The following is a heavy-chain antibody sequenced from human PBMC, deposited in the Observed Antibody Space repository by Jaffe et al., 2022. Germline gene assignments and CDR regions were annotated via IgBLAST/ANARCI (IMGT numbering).Heavy chain of an antibody. CDR3: ARVNKKTLAAARLTKYHDAFDI. CDR1: GYTFTSYG. Sequence: QVQLVQSGAEVKKPGASVKVSCKASGYTFTSYGISWVRQAPGQGLEWMGWISAYNGNTNYAQKLQGRVTMTTDTSTSTAYMELRSLRSDDTAVYYCARVNKKTLAAARLTKYHDAFDIWGQGTMVTVSS. J-gene: IGHJ3*02. CDR2: ISAYNGNT. V-gene: IGHV1-18*01. D-gene: IGHD6-6*01.